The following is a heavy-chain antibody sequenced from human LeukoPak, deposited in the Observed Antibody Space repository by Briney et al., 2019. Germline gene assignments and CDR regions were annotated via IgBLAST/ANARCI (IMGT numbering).Heavy chain of an antibody. CDR3: ASDYSSSWYYLDY. V-gene: IGHV3-48*03. Sequence: GGSLRLSCAASGFSFSSYEMNWVRQAPGQGLEWVSYISSSGSTTYYADSVKGRFTISRDNAKNSLYLQMNELRAEDTAVYYCASDYSSSWYYLDYWGQGTLVTVSS. J-gene: IGHJ4*02. CDR2: ISSSGSTT. CDR1: GFSFSSYE. D-gene: IGHD6-13*01.